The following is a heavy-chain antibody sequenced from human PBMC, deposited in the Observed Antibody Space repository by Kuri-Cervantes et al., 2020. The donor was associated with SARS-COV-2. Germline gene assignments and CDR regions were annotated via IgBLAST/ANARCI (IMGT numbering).Heavy chain of an antibody. CDR2: IYYSGST. D-gene: IGHD6-13*01. CDR3: ARSPGIAAAGTNWFDP. CDR1: GGSISSSSYY. J-gene: IGHJ5*02. V-gene: IGHV4-39*06. Sequence: ESLKISCTVSGGSISSSSYYWGWIRQPPGKGLEWIGSIYYSGSTYYNPSLKGRVTISVDRSKNQFPLKLSSVTAADTAVYYCARSPGIAAAGTNWFDPWGQGTLVTVSS.